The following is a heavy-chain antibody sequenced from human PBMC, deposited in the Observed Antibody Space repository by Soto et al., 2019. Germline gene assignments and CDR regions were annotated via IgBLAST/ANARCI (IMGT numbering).Heavy chain of an antibody. D-gene: IGHD6-6*01. J-gene: IGHJ6*02. V-gene: IGHV5-10-1*01. CDR1: GYSFTSYW. CDR3: ARDGTEGSSSSGSVYYYGMDV. Sequence: GESLKISCKGSGYSFTSYWISWVRQMPGKGLEWMGRIAPSDSYTNYSPSFQGHVTISADKSISTAYLQWSSLKASDTAMYYCARDGTEGSSSSGSVYYYGMDVWGQGTTVTVSS. CDR2: IAPSDSYT.